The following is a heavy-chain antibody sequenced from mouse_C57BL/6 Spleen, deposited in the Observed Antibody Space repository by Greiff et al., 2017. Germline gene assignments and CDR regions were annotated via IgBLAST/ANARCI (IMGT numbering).Heavy chain of an antibody. Sequence: VQLQESGAELVRPGASVTLSCKASGYTFTDYEMHWVKQTPVPGLEWIGALDPETGGTAYNQKFKGKAILTADKSSSTAYMELRSLTSEDSAVYYCTRNYGSSYRYWYFDVWGTGTTVTVSS. D-gene: IGHD1-1*01. J-gene: IGHJ1*03. CDR3: TRNYGSSYRYWYFDV. CDR2: LDPETGGT. V-gene: IGHV1-15*01. CDR1: GYTFTDYE.